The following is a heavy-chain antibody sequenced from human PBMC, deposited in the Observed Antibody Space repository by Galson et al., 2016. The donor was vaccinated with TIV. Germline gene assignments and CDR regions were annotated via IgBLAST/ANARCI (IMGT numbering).Heavy chain of an antibody. D-gene: IGHD3-10*01. J-gene: IGHJ4*02. Sequence: SLRLSCAASGFTFSSRAMSWVRQAPGKGLEWVSAISVSGGSTYYADAVKGRFTISRDNSKNTVFLQMNSLRAEDTAVYYCARVYISYFFDYWGQGTLVTVSS. CDR3: ARVYISYFFDY. V-gene: IGHV3-23*01. CDR1: GFTFSSRA. CDR2: ISVSGGST.